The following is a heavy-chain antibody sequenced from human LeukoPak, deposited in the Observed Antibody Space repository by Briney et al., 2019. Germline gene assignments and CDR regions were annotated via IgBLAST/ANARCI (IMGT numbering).Heavy chain of an antibody. CDR2: IYPGEGIYATANT. CDR3: ARDPTTVTTMFDP. CDR1: GVSISSYY. V-gene: IGHV4-4*07. D-gene: IGHD4-17*01. J-gene: IGHJ5*02. Sequence: SETLSLTCTVSGVSISSYYWCWIRQTAGNGLEWIGRIYPGEGIYATANTYYNPSLKSRVSMSGDTSKNQVTLRLNSVTAADTAIYYCARDPTTVTTMFDPWGQGTLVTVSS.